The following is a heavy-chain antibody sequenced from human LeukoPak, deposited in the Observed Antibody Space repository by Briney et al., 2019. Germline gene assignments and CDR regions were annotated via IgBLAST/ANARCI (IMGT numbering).Heavy chain of an antibody. CDR2: ISAYNGNT. Sequence: ASVKVSCKSSGSTFTSYGISWVRLAPGQGIEWMGWISAYNGNTNYAQKLQGRVTLTTDTSTTTASLYLSILSTDDTAVYYCARDMYYYSRTGFDPWGQGTLVTVSS. D-gene: IGHD3-10*01. CDR1: GSTFTSYG. V-gene: IGHV1-18*01. J-gene: IGHJ5*02. CDR3: ARDMYYYSRTGFDP.